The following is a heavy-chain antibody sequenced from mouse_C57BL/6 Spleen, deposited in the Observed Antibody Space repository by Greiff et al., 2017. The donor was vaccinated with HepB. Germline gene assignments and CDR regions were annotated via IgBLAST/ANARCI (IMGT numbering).Heavy chain of an antibody. Sequence: EVQLQQSGPELVKPGASVKISCKASGYSFTGYYMNWVKQSPEKSLEWIGEINPSTGGTTYNQKFKAKATLTVDKSSSTAYMQLKSLTSEDSAVYYCARAEGLYAMDYWGQGTSVTVSS. D-gene: IGHD3-3*01. CDR1: GYSFTGYY. CDR2: INPSTGGT. V-gene: IGHV1-42*01. CDR3: ARAEGLYAMDY. J-gene: IGHJ4*01.